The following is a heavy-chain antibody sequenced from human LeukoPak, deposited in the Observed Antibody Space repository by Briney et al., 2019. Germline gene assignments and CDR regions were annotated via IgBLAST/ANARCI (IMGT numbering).Heavy chain of an antibody. D-gene: IGHD3-22*01. J-gene: IGHJ4*02. CDR2: IYYSGGT. Sequence: SETLSLTCTVSGGSISSYYWSWIRQPPGKGLERIGYIYYSGGTNYNPSLKSRVTISGDTSKNQFSLRLSSVTAADTAVYYCARASYSYDINGWVPFDYWGQGTLVTVSS. V-gene: IGHV4-59*08. CDR3: ARASYSYDINGWVPFDY. CDR1: GGSISSYY.